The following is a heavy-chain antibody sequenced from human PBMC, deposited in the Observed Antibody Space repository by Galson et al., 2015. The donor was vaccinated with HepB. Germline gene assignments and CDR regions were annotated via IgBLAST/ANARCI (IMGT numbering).Heavy chain of an antibody. Sequence: SLRLSCATSGFSFGDYAMTWVRQAPGKGLEWVGFIRSTPYGGTTEYAASVKGRFTISRDDSKSIAYLQMNSLKTEDTAVYYCTREEDTVFSYYYGMDVWGQGTTVTVSS. CDR3: TREEDTVFSYYYGMDV. D-gene: IGHD2-15*01. CDR1: GFSFGDYA. CDR2: IRSTPYGGTT. V-gene: IGHV3-49*04. J-gene: IGHJ6*02.